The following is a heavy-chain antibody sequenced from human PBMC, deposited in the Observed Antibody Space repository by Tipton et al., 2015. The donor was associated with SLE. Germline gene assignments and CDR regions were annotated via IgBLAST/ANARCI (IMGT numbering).Heavy chain of an antibody. CDR2: ICYSEST. D-gene: IGHD1-26*01. Sequence: TLFLTCSISGGSISSPSYCWGWIRQPPGKGLEWIGTICYSESTYYNASLKSRITISVDTSKNQFSLKLISVTAADTAVYYCARLGGGGVGAPFDYWGQGTLVTVSS. CDR1: GGSISSPSYC. V-gene: IGHV4-39*01. J-gene: IGHJ4*02. CDR3: ARLGGGGVGAPFDY.